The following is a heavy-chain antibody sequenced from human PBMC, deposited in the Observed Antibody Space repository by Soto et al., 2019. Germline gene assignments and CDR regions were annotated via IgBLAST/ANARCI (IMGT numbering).Heavy chain of an antibody. D-gene: IGHD6-13*01. J-gene: IGHJ4*02. CDR1: GGSIKSFY. Sequence: SETLSLTCAVSGGSIKSFYWSWIRQPPGKEPEWLGYIFYTGTTSYNPSLKSRLSMSLATSNNQVSLNLSSVTAADTAVYYCPKGRVWYDYWGQGTLVTLSS. V-gene: IGHV4-59*01. CDR3: PKGRVWYDY. CDR2: IFYTGTT.